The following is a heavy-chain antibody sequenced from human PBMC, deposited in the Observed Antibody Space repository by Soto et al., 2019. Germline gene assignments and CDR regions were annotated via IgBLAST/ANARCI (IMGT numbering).Heavy chain of an antibody. Sequence: QVQLVQSGAEVKKPGASVKVSCKASGYTFTSYAMHWVRQAPGQRLEWMGWINAGNGNTKYSQKFQGRVTITRDTSASRAYMELSSLRSEDTAVYYCAGSSGYYYVDYCGQGTLVTVSS. CDR2: INAGNGNT. D-gene: IGHD3-22*01. J-gene: IGHJ4*02. V-gene: IGHV1-3*01. CDR1: GYTFTSYA. CDR3: AGSSGYYYVDY.